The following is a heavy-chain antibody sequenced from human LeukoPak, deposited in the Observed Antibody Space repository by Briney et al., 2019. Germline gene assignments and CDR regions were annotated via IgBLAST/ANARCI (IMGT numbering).Heavy chain of an antibody. Sequence: GGSLGLSCAASGFTFSDYYMSWIRQAPGKGLEWVSYISSSGSTIYYADSVKGRFTISRDNAKNSLYLQMNSLRAEDTALYYCAKEGRLNWFDPWGQGTLVTVSS. V-gene: IGHV3-11*01. J-gene: IGHJ5*02. CDR2: ISSSGSTI. CDR3: AKEGRLNWFDP. D-gene: IGHD2-21*01. CDR1: GFTFSDYY.